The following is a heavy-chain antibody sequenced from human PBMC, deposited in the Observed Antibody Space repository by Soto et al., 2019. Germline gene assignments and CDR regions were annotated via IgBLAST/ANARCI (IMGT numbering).Heavy chain of an antibody. CDR1: GFTFSSYA. J-gene: IGHJ5*02. V-gene: IGHV3-64D*06. D-gene: IGHD3-9*01. Sequence: GGSLRLSCSASGFTFSSYAMHWVRQAPGKGLEYVSAISSNGGSTYYADSVKGRFTISRDNSKNTLYLQMSSLRAEDTAVYYCVKGPYYDIFTGNYITPDPYNWFDPWGQGTLVTVSS. CDR3: VKGPYYDIFTGNYITPDPYNWFDP. CDR2: ISSNGGST.